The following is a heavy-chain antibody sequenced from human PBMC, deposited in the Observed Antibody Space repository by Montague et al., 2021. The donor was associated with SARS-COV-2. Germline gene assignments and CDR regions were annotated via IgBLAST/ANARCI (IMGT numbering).Heavy chain of an antibody. Sequence: SETLSLTCTVSGGSISNYYWGWIRQSPGRGLEWIGYIYYTGSTTHNPSLDSRVTISLDTSRNLVSLELSSLTAADTAVYYCARGGGWKRHVDYWGQGTLVAVSS. CDR2: IYYTGST. D-gene: IGHD4-23*01. V-gene: IGHV4-59*01. J-gene: IGHJ4*02. CDR1: GGSISNYY. CDR3: ARGGGWKRHVDY.